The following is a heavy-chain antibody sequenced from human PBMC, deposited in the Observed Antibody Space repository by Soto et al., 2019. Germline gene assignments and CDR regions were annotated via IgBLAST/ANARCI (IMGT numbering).Heavy chain of an antibody. V-gene: IGHV1-8*01. CDR3: ARGVTAGVDY. J-gene: IGHJ4*02. CDR1: GYSFTGLD. Sequence: ASVKVSCKASGYSFTGLDINWVRQTTGQGLEWMGWIQPSSGRTGYAQKFQGRVTTTRDTSINTAYMELSSLTSDDTAFYYCARGVTAGVDYWGQGTLVTVSS. D-gene: IGHD1-26*01. CDR2: IQPSSGRT.